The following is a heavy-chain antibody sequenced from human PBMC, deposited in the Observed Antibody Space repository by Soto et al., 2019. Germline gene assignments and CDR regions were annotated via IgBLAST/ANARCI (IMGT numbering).Heavy chain of an antibody. CDR2: ISSSSSYI. CDR1: GFTFSSYS. D-gene: IGHD4-17*01. V-gene: IGHV3-21*01. J-gene: IGHJ4*02. CDR3: VNYGIDY. Sequence: EVQLVESGGGLVKPGGSLRLSCAASGFTFSSYSMNWVRQAPGKGLEWVSSISSSSSYIYYADSVKGRFTISRDNAKNLLYLQMNRLRAEDTAVYYCVNYGIDYWGQGTLVTVSS.